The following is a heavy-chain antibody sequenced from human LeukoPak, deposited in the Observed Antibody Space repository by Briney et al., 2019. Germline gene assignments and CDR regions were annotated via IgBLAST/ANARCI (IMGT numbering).Heavy chain of an antibody. Sequence: SETLSLTCTVSGDSISSTNYYWGWIRQPPGKGLEWIGSIYYSGSTYYNPSLESRVTIFVDTSKNQFSLKLSSVTAADTAVYYCARRRFVRGPDVVNPFDYWGQGTLVTVSS. V-gene: IGHV4-39*01. J-gene: IGHJ4*02. D-gene: IGHD2-8*01. CDR1: GDSISSTNYY. CDR3: ARRRFVRGPDVVNPFDY. CDR2: IYYSGST.